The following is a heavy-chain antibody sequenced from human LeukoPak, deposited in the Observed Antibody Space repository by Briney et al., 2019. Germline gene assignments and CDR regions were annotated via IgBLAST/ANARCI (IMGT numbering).Heavy chain of an antibody. D-gene: IGHD3-22*01. CDR1: GFYA. V-gene: IGHV3-23*01. Sequence: PGGSLRLSCAASGFYAMSWVRQAPEKGLEWVSAISGSGGSTYYADSVKGRFTISRDNSKNTLYLQMNSLRAEDTAVYYCAKDGLYYYDSSGYYRFDYWGRGTLVTVSS. J-gene: IGHJ4*02. CDR3: AKDGLYYYDSSGYYRFDY. CDR2: ISGSGGST.